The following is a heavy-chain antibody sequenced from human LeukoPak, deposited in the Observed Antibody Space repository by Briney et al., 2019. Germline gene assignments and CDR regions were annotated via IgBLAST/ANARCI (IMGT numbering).Heavy chain of an antibody. CDR2: ISTSGGST. V-gene: IGHV3-23*01. CDR3: AKGVRWIGDSNWFDP. J-gene: IGHJ5*02. CDR1: GFTFNKFA. Sequence: GGSLRLSCADSGFTFNKFAMTWVRQAPGRGLEWVTAISTSGGSTYYADSVKGRFTISRHNTKNTLYLQMNSLRVEDTAVYYCAKGVRWIGDSNWFDPWGQGTLVTVSS. D-gene: IGHD3-10*01.